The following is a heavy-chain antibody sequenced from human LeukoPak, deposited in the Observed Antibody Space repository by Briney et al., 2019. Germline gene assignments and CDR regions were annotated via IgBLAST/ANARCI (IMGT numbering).Heavy chain of an antibody. D-gene: IGHD5-12*01. Sequence: GGSLRLSCAASGFTFSSYGMSWVRQAPGKGLEWVSAFSGSGGTTYYADSVKGRFTISRDNSKNTLYLQMNSLRAEDTAVYYCAKEGVATIYWSDAFDIWGQGTMVTVSS. V-gene: IGHV3-23*01. CDR3: AKEGVATIYWSDAFDI. CDR2: FSGSGGTT. J-gene: IGHJ3*02. CDR1: GFTFSSYG.